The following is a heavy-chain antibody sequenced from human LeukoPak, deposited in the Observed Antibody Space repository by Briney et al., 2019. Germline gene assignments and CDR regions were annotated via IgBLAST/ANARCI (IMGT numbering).Heavy chain of an antibody. CDR3: ARGQWLADLDY. V-gene: IGHV3-30-3*01. CDR1: GFTFSSYA. J-gene: IGHJ4*02. D-gene: IGHD6-19*01. Sequence: GGSLRLPCAASGFTFSSYAMHWVRQAPGKGLEWVAVISYDGSNKYYADSVKGRFTISRDNSKNTLYLQMNSLRAEDTAVYYCARGQWLADLDYWGQGTLVTVSS. CDR2: ISYDGSNK.